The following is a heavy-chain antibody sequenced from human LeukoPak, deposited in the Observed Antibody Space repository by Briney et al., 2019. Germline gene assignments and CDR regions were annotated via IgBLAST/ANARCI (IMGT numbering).Heavy chain of an antibody. D-gene: IGHD5-24*01. Sequence: GGSLRLSCVASGFTFSRHGMNWVREAPGMGLEWVSGISPSGDIKYYVDSVKGRFTVSRDNSKNTVHLQINSLRDEDTAVYYCAKDDAWLQFNDWGQGTLVTVSS. J-gene: IGHJ4*02. CDR1: GFTFSRHG. CDR3: AKDDAWLQFND. V-gene: IGHV3-23*01. CDR2: ISPSGDIK.